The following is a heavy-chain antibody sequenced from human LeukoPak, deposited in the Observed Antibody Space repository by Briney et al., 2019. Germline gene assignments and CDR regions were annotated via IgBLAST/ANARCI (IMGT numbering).Heavy chain of an antibody. CDR1: GGSISSGGYY. CDR3: ASWLKATEYFDY. J-gene: IGHJ4*02. CDR2: IYYSGST. Sequence: PSETLSLTCTVSGGSISSGGYYWSWIRQHPGKGLEWIGYIYYSGSTYYNPSLKSRVTISVDTSKNQFSLKLSSVTAADTAVYYCASWLKATEYFDYWGQGTLVTVSS. V-gene: IGHV4-31*03. D-gene: IGHD1-1*01.